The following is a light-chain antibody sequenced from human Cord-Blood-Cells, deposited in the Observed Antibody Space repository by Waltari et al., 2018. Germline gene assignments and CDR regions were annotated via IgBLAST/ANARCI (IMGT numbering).Light chain of an antibody. V-gene: IGKV3-15*01. Sequence: EIVMPQPPATLSVSPGERATLSCRASQGVSSNLAWYQQKPCQAPRLLIYAASTMPTGIPSRFSGSGSGTEFTLTISSLQSEDFAVYYCQQYNNLPLTFGGGTKVEIK. CDR1: QGVSSN. CDR2: AAS. CDR3: QQYNNLPLT. J-gene: IGKJ4*01.